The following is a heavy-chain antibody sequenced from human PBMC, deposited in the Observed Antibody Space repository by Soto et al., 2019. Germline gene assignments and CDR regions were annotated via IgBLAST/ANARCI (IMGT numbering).Heavy chain of an antibody. CDR3: AREAYFRYCSSTSCPNWFDH. Sequence: QVQLVESGGGVVQPGRSLRLSCAASGFTFSSYGMHWVRQAPGKGQAGVGVIWYDGSNKYYADSMKGRFTISKDNSKNTLYLQMNSLKAEGKDVYYCAREAYFRYCSSTSCPNWFDHWGQGTLGNVSS. D-gene: IGHD2-2*01. V-gene: IGHV3-33*01. J-gene: IGHJ5*02. CDR1: GFTFSSYG. CDR2: IWYDGSNK.